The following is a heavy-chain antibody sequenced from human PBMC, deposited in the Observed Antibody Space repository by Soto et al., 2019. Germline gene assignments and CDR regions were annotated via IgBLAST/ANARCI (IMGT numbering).Heavy chain of an antibody. Sequence: QVQLVQSGAEVKKPGASVKVSCKASGYTFTSYDINWVRQATGQGLEWMGWMNPNSNNTGYAQKFQGRVTMTRNTSISTAYMALSSLRSEDTAVYYCARGRDPRYYMDVWGKGTTVTVSS. J-gene: IGHJ6*03. D-gene: IGHD1-20*01. CDR1: GYTFTSYD. CDR2: MNPNSNNT. V-gene: IGHV1-8*01. CDR3: ARGRDPRYYMDV.